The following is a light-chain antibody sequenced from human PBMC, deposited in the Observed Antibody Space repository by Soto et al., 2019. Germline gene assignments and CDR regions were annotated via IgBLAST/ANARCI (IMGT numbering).Light chain of an antibody. CDR3: QHYNSYSEA. V-gene: IGKV1-5*03. J-gene: IGKJ1*01. CDR1: QTISSW. Sequence: DIQITQSPSTLSGSVGDRGTITCRASQTISSWLAWYQQKPGKAPKILIYKASTLKSGVPSRFRGSGSGTEFTLPISRLQPDDFETYYCQHYNSYSEAFGQGTKV. CDR2: KAS.